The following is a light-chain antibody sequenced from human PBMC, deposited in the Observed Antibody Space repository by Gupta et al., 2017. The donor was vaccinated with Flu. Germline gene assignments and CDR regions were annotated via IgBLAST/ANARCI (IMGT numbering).Light chain of an antibody. J-gene: IGKJ1*01. CDR3: WQSHRTPWA. CDR1: QCLLHSDNKNY. Sequence: LMTPTPLFLSVPPGQPASIPCKSSQCLLHSDNKNYLYWFLQKPGHPPQPLIYEVSTRLTGVPYRFSGSGSGTDFTLAISRLEAEDFGTYYCWQSHRTPWAFGQGTKVEI. V-gene: IGKV2D-29*01. CDR2: EVS.